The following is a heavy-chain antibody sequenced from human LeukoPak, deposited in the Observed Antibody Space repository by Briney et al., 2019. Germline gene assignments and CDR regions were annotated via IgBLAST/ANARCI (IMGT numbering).Heavy chain of an antibody. V-gene: IGHV4-34*01. D-gene: IGHD3-3*01. J-gene: IGHJ5*02. Sequence: SETLPLTCAVYGGSFRGYYWSWIRQSPGKGLEWIGEINHSGTTNYNPSLKSRVTISVDTSKNQFSLKLTSMTAEDTAVYYCARSERLLQAPFDPWGRGTLVTVSS. CDR3: ARSERLLQAPFDP. CDR1: GGSFRGYY. CDR2: INHSGTT.